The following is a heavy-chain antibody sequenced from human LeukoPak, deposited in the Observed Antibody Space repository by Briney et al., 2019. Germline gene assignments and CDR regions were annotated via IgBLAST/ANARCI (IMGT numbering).Heavy chain of an antibody. CDR3: AREVSYCTNDVCFFWFDP. J-gene: IGHJ5*02. CDR1: GFTFSNYA. Sequence: GGSLRLSCAASGFTFSNYAMTWVRQAPGEGLGWVSSISGSGGSTYYADCVKGRFTISRDNAKNSLYLQMNTLRAEDTAVYYCAREVSYCTNDVCFFWFDPWGQGTLVTVSS. V-gene: IGHV3-23*01. D-gene: IGHD2-8*01. CDR2: ISGSGGST.